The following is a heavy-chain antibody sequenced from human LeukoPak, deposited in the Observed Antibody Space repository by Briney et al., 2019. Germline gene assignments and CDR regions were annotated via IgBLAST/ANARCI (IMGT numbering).Heavy chain of an antibody. D-gene: IGHD2-15*01. CDR2: IYYSGST. CDR1: GGSISSYY. CDR3: ARRGPRYCSGGSCFYWYFDL. Sequence: PSETLSLTCTVSGGSISSYYWSWIRQPPGKGLEWIGYIYYSGSTNYNPSLKSRVTISVDTFKNQFSLKLSSVTAADTAVYYCARRGPRYCSGGSCFYWYFDLWGRGTLVTVSS. J-gene: IGHJ2*01. V-gene: IGHV4-59*08.